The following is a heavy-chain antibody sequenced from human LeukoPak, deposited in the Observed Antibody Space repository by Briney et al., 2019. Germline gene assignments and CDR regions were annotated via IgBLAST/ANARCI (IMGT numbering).Heavy chain of an antibody. J-gene: IGHJ4*02. Sequence: PGGSLRPSCAASGFTFSSSAMDWVRQASGEGREWVGRIRSKANGYATAYGASVKGRFTISRDDSKNTAYLQMNSLKTEDTAVYYCTRPVVGATKDFDYWGQGTLVTVSS. V-gene: IGHV3-73*01. D-gene: IGHD1-26*01. CDR1: GFTFSSSA. CDR2: IRSKANGYAT. CDR3: TRPVVGATKDFDY.